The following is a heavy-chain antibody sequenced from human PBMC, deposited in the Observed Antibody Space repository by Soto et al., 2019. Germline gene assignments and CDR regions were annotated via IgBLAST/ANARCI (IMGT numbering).Heavy chain of an antibody. V-gene: IGHV2-5*01. CDR1: GFSLSTGGGA. CDR2: IYANGNE. CDR3: AHRRSVASRCWFDP. Sequence: QITLKESGPTLVKPTETLTLTCTFSGFSLSTGGGAVGWIRQPPGKALEWLALIYANGNEVYSSSLRNRLTINNDTHKNKVVLTMTNMDPVDTATYYCAHRRSVASRCWFDPWGQGTLVIVSS. J-gene: IGHJ5*02. D-gene: IGHD6-6*01.